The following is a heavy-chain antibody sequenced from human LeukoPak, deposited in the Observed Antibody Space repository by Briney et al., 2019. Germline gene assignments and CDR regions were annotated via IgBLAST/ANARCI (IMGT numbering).Heavy chain of an antibody. CDR2: IYYSGST. CDR1: GASVSSVFYY. D-gene: IGHD3-22*01. CDR3: ARNYYDSTGYLPGLFDY. Sequence: SETLSLTCTVSGASVSSVFYYWSWVRQPPGRGLEWIGYIYYSGSTNYNPSLKSRVTILVDTSKNQFSLRLSSVTAADTAVYYCARNYYDSTGYLPGLFDYWGQGTLVIVSS. V-gene: IGHV4-61*01. J-gene: IGHJ4*02.